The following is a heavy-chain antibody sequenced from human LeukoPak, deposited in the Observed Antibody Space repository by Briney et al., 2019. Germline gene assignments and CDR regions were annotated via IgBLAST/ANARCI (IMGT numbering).Heavy chain of an antibody. CDR3: ARDTTTTVTFGY. J-gene: IGHJ4*02. V-gene: IGHV4-39*07. D-gene: IGHD4-17*01. CDR2: IYYSGST. CDR1: GGSISSSSYY. Sequence: PSETLSLTCTVSGGSISSSSYYWGWIRQPPGKGLEWIGSIYYSGSTYYNPSLKSRVTISVDTSKNQFSLKLSSVTAADTAVYYCARDTTTTVTFGYWGQGTLVTVSS.